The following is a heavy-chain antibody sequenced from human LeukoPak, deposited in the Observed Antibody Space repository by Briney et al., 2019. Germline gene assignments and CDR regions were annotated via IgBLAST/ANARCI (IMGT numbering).Heavy chain of an antibody. Sequence: GASVKVSCKASGYTFTSYGISWVRQAPGQGLEWMGWISVYNGNTNYAQKLQGRVTMTTDTSTSTAYMDLRSLGSDDTAVYYCARLEFAGTHYFDYWGQGTLVTAAS. CDR1: GYTFTSYG. V-gene: IGHV1-18*01. J-gene: IGHJ4*02. CDR2: ISVYNGNT. CDR3: ARLEFAGTHYFDY. D-gene: IGHD1-1*01.